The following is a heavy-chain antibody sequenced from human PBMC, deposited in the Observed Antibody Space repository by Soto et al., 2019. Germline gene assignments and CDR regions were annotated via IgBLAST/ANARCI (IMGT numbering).Heavy chain of an antibody. Sequence: QITLKESGLTLVKPTQTLTLTCTFSGFSLSTSGVGVGWIRQPPGKALEWLALIYWNDDKRYSPSLKSRLTITQNTSKNQVVLTMTNMDPVDTATYYCAHRRDDILTGHFYGMDVWGQGTTVTVSS. CDR1: GFSLSTSGVG. CDR3: AHRRDDILTGHFYGMDV. J-gene: IGHJ6*02. CDR2: IYWNDDK. V-gene: IGHV2-5*01. D-gene: IGHD3-9*01.